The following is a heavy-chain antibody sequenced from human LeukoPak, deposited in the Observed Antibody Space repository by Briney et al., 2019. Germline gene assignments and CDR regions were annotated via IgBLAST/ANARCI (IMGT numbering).Heavy chain of an antibody. D-gene: IGHD6-19*01. Sequence: SETLSLTCTVSGGSISSYYWGWIRQPPGKGLEWIGYIYYSGSTNYNPSLKSRVTISVDTSKNQFSLKLSSVTAADTAVYYCARSTAGSGWYKSSYYFDYWGQGTLVTVSS. V-gene: IGHV4-59*08. J-gene: IGHJ4*02. CDR1: GGSISSYY. CDR2: IYYSGST. CDR3: ARSTAGSGWYKSSYYFDY.